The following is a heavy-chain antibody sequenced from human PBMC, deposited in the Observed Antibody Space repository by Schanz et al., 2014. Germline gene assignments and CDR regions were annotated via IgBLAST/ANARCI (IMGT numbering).Heavy chain of an antibody. Sequence: QVQLVQSGAEVKKPGASVKVSCKASGYTFVSYSMHWVRQAPGQGLEWMAGINGCNGNMKYSQKFQGRVTITRDTSTSTAYMDLRSLRSDDTAVYYCARDQSPYTNSSDVRYFDSWGQGSLVTVSS. D-gene: IGHD6-6*01. V-gene: IGHV1-3*01. CDR1: GYTFVSYS. CDR3: ARDQSPYTNSSDVRYFDS. J-gene: IGHJ4*02. CDR2: INGCNGNM.